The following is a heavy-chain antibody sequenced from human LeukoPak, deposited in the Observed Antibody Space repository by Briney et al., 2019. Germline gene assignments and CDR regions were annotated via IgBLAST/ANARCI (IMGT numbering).Heavy chain of an antibody. D-gene: IGHD1-26*01. CDR3: ARLNRYSGSYYYYYYYMDV. CDR1: GGSISSSSYD. CDR2: IYYSGST. Sequence: SETRSLTCTVSGGSISSSSYDWGWIRQPPGKGLVWLGSIYYSGSTYYNPSLKSRVTISVDTSKNQFSLKLSSVTAADTAVYYCARLNRYSGSYYYYYYYMDVWGKGTTVTVSS. J-gene: IGHJ6*03. V-gene: IGHV4-39*07.